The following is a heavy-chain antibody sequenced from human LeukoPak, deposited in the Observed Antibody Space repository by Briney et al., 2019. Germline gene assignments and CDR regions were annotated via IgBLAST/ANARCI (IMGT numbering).Heavy chain of an antibody. CDR3: ARAADGDDDYFDY. Sequence: GGSLRLSCAASGFTFSSYSMNWVRQAPGKGLEWVAVISYDGSNKYYADSVKGRFTISRDNSKNTLYLQMNSLRAEDTAVYYCARAADGDDDYFDYWGQGTLVTVSS. CDR1: GFTFSSYS. CDR2: ISYDGSNK. D-gene: IGHD4-17*01. J-gene: IGHJ4*02. V-gene: IGHV3-30*03.